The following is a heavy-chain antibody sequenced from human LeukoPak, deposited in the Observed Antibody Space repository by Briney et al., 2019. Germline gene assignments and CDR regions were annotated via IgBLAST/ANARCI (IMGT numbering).Heavy chain of an antibody. CDR2: IYYSGST. J-gene: IGHJ1*01. CDR1: GGSISSYY. Sequence: KSSETLSLTCTVSGGSISSYYWSWIRQPPGKGLEWIGYIYYSGSTNYNPSLKSRVTISVDTSKNQFSLKLSSVTAADTAVYYCARDDRYSSSSGYFQHWDQGTLVTVSS. CDR3: ARDDRYSSSSGYFQH. D-gene: IGHD6-6*01. V-gene: IGHV4-59*01.